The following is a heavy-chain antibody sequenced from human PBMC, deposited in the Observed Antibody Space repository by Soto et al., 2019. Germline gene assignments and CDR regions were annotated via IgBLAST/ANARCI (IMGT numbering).Heavy chain of an antibody. CDR2: ISYDGSNK. V-gene: IGHV3-30*18. CDR3: AKGLFSTLPLELPGF. J-gene: IGHJ4*02. CDR1: GFTFSSYG. Sequence: PGGSLRLSCAASGFTFSSYGMHWVRQAPGKGLEWVAVISYDGSNKYYADSVKGRFTISRDNSKNTLYLQMNSLRAEDTAVYYCAKGLFSTLPLELPGFWGQGTLVTVSS. D-gene: IGHD1-7*01.